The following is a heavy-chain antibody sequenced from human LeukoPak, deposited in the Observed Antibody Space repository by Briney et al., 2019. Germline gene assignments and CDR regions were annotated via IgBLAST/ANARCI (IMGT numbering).Heavy chain of an antibody. D-gene: IGHD6-13*01. CDR2: TYYRSKLYN. CDR1: GDSFSSNTPA. Sequence: SQTLSLTCAISGDSFSSNTPAWNWIRQSPSRGLEWLGRTYYRSKLYNDYAVSVRSRITITPDTAKNQFSLQLNSVTPEDTAVYYCARQQRGASDYWGQGTLVTVSS. J-gene: IGHJ4*02. V-gene: IGHV6-1*01. CDR3: ARQQRGASDY.